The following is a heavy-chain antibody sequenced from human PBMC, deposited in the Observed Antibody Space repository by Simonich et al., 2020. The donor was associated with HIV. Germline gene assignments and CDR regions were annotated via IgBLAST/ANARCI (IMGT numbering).Heavy chain of an antibody. CDR3: ARRDRELIIYFDY. D-gene: IGHD3-10*01. CDR1: GGSFSGYY. Sequence: QVQLQQWGAGLLKPSETLSLTCAVYGGSFSGYYWSWIRQPPGKGLEWIGEINHSGNNNYKSSLNSRATISVDKSKNQFSLKLSSVTAADTAIYYCARRDRELIIYFDYWGQGNLVTVSS. CDR2: INHSGNN. J-gene: IGHJ4*02. V-gene: IGHV4-34*01.